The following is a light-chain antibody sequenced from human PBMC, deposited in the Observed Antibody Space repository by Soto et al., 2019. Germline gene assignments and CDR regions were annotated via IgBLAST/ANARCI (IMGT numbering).Light chain of an antibody. CDR2: GAS. CDR3: LQEYSYPLI. V-gene: IGKV1-6*01. CDR1: QGIRND. J-gene: IGKJ4*01. Sequence: QVTQFPSSLSASVGDRVTITCRPSQGIRNDLGWYQQKPGKAPKLLIYGASNLQTGVPSRFSGSGSGTDFTLTFSSLQPEDVGTYYCLQEYSYPLIFGGGTKVEIK.